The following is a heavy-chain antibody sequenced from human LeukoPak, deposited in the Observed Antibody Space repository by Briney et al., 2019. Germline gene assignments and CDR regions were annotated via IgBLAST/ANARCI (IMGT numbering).Heavy chain of an antibody. CDR1: GGSFSGYY. J-gene: IGHJ4*02. CDR2: INHSGST. CDR3: ARRTGYCTATNCYASFDY. D-gene: IGHD2-2*03. Sequence: PSETLSLTCAVYGGSFSGYYWSWIRQPPGKGLEWIGEINHSGSTDYNPSLKSRVTISVDTSKNQFSLKLSSVTAADTAVYYCARRTGYCTATNCYASFDYWGQGTLVTVSS. V-gene: IGHV4-34*01.